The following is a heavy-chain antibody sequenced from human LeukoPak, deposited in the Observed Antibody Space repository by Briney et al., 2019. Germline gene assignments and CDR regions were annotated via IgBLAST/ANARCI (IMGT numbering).Heavy chain of an antibody. CDR1: GYTFTSYY. D-gene: IGHD3-22*01. J-gene: IGHJ3*02. CDR2: ISPSGGST. CDR3: AKDYGYYDTSGDAFDI. V-gene: IGHV1-46*01. Sequence: GASVKVSCKASGYTFTSYYIHWVRQAPGQGLEWMGIISPSGGSTSYAQKFQGRVTMTRDMSTSTVYMELSSLRPEDTAVYYCAKDYGYYDTSGDAFDIWGQGTMVTVAS.